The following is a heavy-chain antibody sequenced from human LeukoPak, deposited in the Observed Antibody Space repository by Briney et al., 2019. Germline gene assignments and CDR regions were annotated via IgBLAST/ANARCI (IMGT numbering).Heavy chain of an antibody. J-gene: IGHJ3*02. CDR1: GFTFSSYS. CDR2: ISSSSSYI. V-gene: IGHV3-21*01. D-gene: IGHD2-21*02. CDR3: AHGGDWVAFDI. Sequence: TAGGSLRLSCAASGFTFSSYSMNWVRQAPGKGLEWVSSISSSSSYIYYADSVKGRFTISRDNPKNSLYLQMNSLRAEDTAVYYCAHGGDWVAFDIWGQGTMVTVSS.